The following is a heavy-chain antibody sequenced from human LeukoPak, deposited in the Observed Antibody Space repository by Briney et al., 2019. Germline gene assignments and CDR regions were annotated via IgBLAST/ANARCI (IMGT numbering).Heavy chain of an antibody. CDR3: ARNSHSSSWDYYYYYGMDV. J-gene: IGHJ6*02. V-gene: IGHV1-69*01. Sequence: ASVKVSCKASGGTFSSYAISWVRQAPGQGLEWMGGIIPIFGTANYAQKSQGRVTITADESTSTAYMELSSLRSEDTAVYYCARNSHSSSWDYYYYYGMDVWGQGTTVTVSS. D-gene: IGHD6-13*01. CDR2: IIPIFGTA. CDR1: GGTFSSYA.